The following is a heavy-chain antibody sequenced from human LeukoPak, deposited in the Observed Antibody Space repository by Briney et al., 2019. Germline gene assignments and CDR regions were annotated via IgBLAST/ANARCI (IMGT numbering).Heavy chain of an antibody. CDR3: ARITDLSVATDY. CDR1: GYSINSGYY. D-gene: IGHD6-19*01. J-gene: IGHJ4*02. CDR2: IWHTGST. Sequence: PSETLSLTCTVSGYSINSGYYWGWIRQPPGKGLEWAGSIWHTGSTYYNPSLKSRVTIFVDTSKNRFSLKLTSVTAADTAVYYCARITDLSVATDYWGQGTLVTVSS. V-gene: IGHV4-38-2*02.